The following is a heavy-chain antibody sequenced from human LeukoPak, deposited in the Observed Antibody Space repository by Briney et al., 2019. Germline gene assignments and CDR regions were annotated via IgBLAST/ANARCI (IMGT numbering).Heavy chain of an antibody. J-gene: IGHJ4*02. Sequence: GGSLRLSCVASGFAFSSYWMSWVRQAPGRGLGLVANISPDGSGKYCVDSVKGRFAISRDNAKRSLYLQMNSLRAEDTAVYYCANQAYSQFDYWGQGTLVTVSS. D-gene: IGHD4-11*01. V-gene: IGHV3-7*01. CDR3: ANQAYSQFDY. CDR2: ISPDGSGK. CDR1: GFAFSSYW.